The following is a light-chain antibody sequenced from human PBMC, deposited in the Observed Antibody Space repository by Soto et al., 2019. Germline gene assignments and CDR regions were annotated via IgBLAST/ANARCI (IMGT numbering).Light chain of an antibody. CDR2: DAS. CDR1: QSISSC. CDR3: LQDYNSPPT. V-gene: IGKV1-5*01. Sequence: IQLTQSTSTLSASVGDRVTITCRASQSISSCLAWYQQKPGKAPKLLIYDASSLESGVPSRFSGSGSGTDFTLTISSLQPEDCATYYCLQDYNSPPTFGPGTKVDIK. J-gene: IGKJ1*01.